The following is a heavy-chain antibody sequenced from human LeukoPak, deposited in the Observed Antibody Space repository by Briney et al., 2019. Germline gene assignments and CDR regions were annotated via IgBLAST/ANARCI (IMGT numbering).Heavy chain of an antibody. CDR1: GGSFSGYY. D-gene: IGHD2-2*01. J-gene: IGHJ5*02. V-gene: IGHV4-34*01. Sequence: SETLSLTCAVYGGSFSGYYWSWIRQPPGKGLEWMGEINHSGSTNYNPSLKSRVTISVDTSKSQFSLKLSSVTAADTAVYYCARDADLFVVVPAASGWFDPWGQGTLVTVSS. CDR2: INHSGST. CDR3: ARDADLFVVVPAASGWFDP.